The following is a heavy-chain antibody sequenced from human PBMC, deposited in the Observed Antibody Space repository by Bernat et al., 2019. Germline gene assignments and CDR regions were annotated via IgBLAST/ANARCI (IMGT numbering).Heavy chain of an antibody. J-gene: IGHJ4*02. Sequence: EVQLVESGGGLVQPGRSLRLSCTASGFTFGDYAMSWFRQAPGKGLEWVGFIRSKAYGGTTEYAASVKGRFTISRDDSKSIAYLQMNSLKTEDTAVYYCTRDHNYYDFWSGYFDYLGQGTLVTVSS. D-gene: IGHD3-3*01. CDR1: GFTFGDYA. CDR2: IRSKAYGGTT. V-gene: IGHV3-49*03. CDR3: TRDHNYYDFWSGYFDY.